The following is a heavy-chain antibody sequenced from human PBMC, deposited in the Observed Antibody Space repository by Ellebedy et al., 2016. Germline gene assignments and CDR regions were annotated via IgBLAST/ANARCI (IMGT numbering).Heavy chain of an antibody. Sequence: GSLRLSCNVSGGSVSSDYWNWIRRPPGKGLEWIGYVFHTRTTNYNPSLKSRVTMSVDTSKSQFSLRLTSVTAADTAVYYCAKWNGGWYAFEVWGQGTMVTVSS. CDR1: GGSVSSDY. CDR2: VFHTRTT. V-gene: IGHV4-59*02. CDR3: AKWNGGWYAFEV. J-gene: IGHJ3*01. D-gene: IGHD6-19*01.